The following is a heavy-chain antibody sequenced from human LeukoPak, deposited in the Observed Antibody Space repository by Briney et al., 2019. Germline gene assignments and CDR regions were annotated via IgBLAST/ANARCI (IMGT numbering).Heavy chain of an antibody. CDR1: GGSISSYY. V-gene: IGHV4-59*01. J-gene: IGHJ4*02. Sequence: PSETLSLTCTGAGGSISSYYWSWIRQPPGKGLEWIGYIYYSGSTNYNPSLKSRVTISVDTSKNQFSLKLSSVTAADTAVYYCASLGEDFDYWGQGTLVTVSS. CDR2: IYYSGST. CDR3: ASLGEDFDY. D-gene: IGHD3-10*01.